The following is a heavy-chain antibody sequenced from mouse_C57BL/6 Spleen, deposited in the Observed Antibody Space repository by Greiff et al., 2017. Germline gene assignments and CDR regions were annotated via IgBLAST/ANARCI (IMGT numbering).Heavy chain of an antibody. CDR1: GFTFSSYG. V-gene: IGHV5-6*01. Sequence: EVQVVESGGDLVKPGGSLKLSCAASGFTFSSYGMSWVRQTPDKRLEWVATISSGGSYTYYPDSVKGRFTISRDNAKNTLYLQMSSLKSEDTAMYYCARHNRDYAMDYWGQGTSVTVSS. CDR3: ARHNRDYAMDY. J-gene: IGHJ4*01. D-gene: IGHD2-2*01. CDR2: ISSGGSYT.